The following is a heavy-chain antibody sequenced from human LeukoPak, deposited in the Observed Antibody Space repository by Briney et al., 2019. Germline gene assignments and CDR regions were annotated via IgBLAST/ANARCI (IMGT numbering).Heavy chain of an antibody. CDR2: IYYSGST. J-gene: IGHJ4*02. V-gene: IGHV4-59*01. CDR1: GGSISSYY. Sequence: SETLSLTCTVSGGSISSYYRSWIRQPPGKGLEWIGYIYYSGSTNYNPSLKSRVTISVDTSKNQFSLKLSSVTAADTAVYYCARVRYCSGGSCYSAHFDYWGQGTLVTVSS. CDR3: ARVRYCSGGSCYSAHFDY. D-gene: IGHD2-15*01.